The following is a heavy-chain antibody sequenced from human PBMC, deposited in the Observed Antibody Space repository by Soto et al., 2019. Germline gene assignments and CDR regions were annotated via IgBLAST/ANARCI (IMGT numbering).Heavy chain of an antibody. CDR2: ISGSGVST. CDR3: AKSPGMYYYDSSGYYHYDY. Sequence: EVQLLESGGGLAQPGGSLRLSCAASGFTFSSYAMSWVRQAPGKGLEWVSAISGSGVSTYYADSVKGRFTISRDNSKTTLYLQMNSLRAEDTAVYYCAKSPGMYYYDSSGYYHYDYWGQGTLVTVSS. CDR1: GFTFSSYA. J-gene: IGHJ4*02. V-gene: IGHV3-23*01. D-gene: IGHD3-22*01.